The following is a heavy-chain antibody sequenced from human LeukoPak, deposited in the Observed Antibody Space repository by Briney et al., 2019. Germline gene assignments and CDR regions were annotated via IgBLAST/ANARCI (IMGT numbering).Heavy chain of an antibody. V-gene: IGHV3-30*02. CDR3: AKESYVNYYYYYRDV. CDR1: GVTFSSYG. J-gene: IGHJ6*03. CDR2: IRYNGSNK. Sequence: PGGTLRLSCAASGVTFSSYGRHWVRQAPGKGLEWVAFIRYNGSNKYYADPAKGRFTISRDNCNNTLYLQMNSLRAEDTAVYYCAKESYVNYYYYYRDVWGKGTTVTISS. D-gene: IGHD3-10*02.